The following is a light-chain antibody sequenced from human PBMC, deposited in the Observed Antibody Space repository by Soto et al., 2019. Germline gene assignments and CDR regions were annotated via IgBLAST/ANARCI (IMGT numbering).Light chain of an antibody. CDR2: DAS. CDR1: QSISSW. CDR3: QQYNSYSWT. Sequence: DIQXXXXPXTXGXSGGDRFXITGRASQSISSWLAWYQQKPGKAPKLLIYDASSLESGVPSRFSGSGSGTEFTLTISSLQPDDFATYYCQQYNSYSWTFGQGTKV. V-gene: IGKV1-5*01. J-gene: IGKJ1*01.